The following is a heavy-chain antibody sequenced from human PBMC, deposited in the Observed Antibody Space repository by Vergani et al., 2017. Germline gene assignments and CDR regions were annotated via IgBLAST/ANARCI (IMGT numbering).Heavy chain of an antibody. CDR2: IIPIFGTA. D-gene: IGHD6-19*01. CDR1: GGTFSSYA. CDR3: ASARIAVAGNTGDAFDI. J-gene: IGHJ3*02. Sequence: QVQLVQSGAEVKKPGSSVKVSCKASGGTFSSYAISWVRQAPGQGLEWMGRIIPIFGTANYAQKFQGRVTITADESTSTAYMELSSLRSEDTAVYYCASARIAVAGNTGDAFDIRGQGTMVTVSS. V-gene: IGHV1-69*13.